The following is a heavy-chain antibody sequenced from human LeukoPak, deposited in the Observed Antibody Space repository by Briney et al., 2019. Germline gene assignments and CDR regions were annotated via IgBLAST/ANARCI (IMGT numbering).Heavy chain of an antibody. CDR1: GFSLSTSGVG. CDR2: IYWDDDK. J-gene: IGHJ4*02. Sequence: SGPTLVQPTQPLTLTCTFSGFSLSTSGVGVGWIRQPPGKALEWLALIYWDDDKRYSPSLKSRLTITKDTSKNQVVLTMTNMDPVDTATYYCAHSRYYDFWSGYQQPYYFDYWGQGTLVTVSS. V-gene: IGHV2-5*02. D-gene: IGHD3-3*01. CDR3: AHSRYYDFWSGYQQPYYFDY.